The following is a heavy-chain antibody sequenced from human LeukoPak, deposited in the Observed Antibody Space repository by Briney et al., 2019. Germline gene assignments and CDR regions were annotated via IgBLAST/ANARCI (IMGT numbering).Heavy chain of an antibody. CDR3: TTVSPRAGCGGDCFGAFDI. D-gene: IGHD2-21*02. CDR1: GFTFSSYG. J-gene: IGHJ3*02. Sequence: PGGTLRLSCAASGFTFSSYGMHWVRQAPGKGLEWVAVIWYDGSNKYYADSVKGRFTISRDNSKNTLYLQMNSLKTEDTAVYYCTTVSPRAGCGGDCFGAFDIWGQGTMVTVSS. CDR2: IWYDGSNK. V-gene: IGHV3-33*01.